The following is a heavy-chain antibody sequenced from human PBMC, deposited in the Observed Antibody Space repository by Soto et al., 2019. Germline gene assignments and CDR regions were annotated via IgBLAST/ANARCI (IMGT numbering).Heavy chain of an antibody. CDR2: KSYDGSNE. CDR3: AKHGGGRFFYYGMDV. V-gene: IGHV3-30*18. CDR1: GFTFSRYG. Sequence: QVQLVESGGGVVQPGTSLRLSCAASGFTFSRYGMHWVRQAPGKGLEWVAVKSYDGSNEYYADSVKGRFIISRDNFKNTLYLQMNSLTTEDTAVYYCAKHGGGRFFYYGMDVWGQGTTVTVSS. D-gene: IGHD2-15*01. J-gene: IGHJ6*02.